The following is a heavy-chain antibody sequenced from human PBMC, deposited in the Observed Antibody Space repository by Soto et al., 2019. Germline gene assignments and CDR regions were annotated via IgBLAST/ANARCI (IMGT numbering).Heavy chain of an antibody. CDR1: GFSMSDHF. CDR3: ARESWDNPDY. J-gene: IGHJ4*02. V-gene: IGHV3-11*01. Sequence: QVQLVESGGDLVKPGGSLRLSCAASGFSMSDHFMSWIRQAPGKGLEWVSYISDSDRGSANQYGDSVKGRFTISRDNAKNSLYLQMNSLGVEDTAGYYCARESWDNPDYWGQGTLVTVSS. CDR2: ISDSDRGSAN. D-gene: IGHD1-20*01.